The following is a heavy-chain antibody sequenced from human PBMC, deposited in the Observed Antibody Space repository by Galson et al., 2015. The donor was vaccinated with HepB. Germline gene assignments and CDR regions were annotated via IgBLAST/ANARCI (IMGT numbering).Heavy chain of an antibody. CDR3: AINPGGYNYGDYFDY. J-gene: IGHJ4*02. Sequence: TLSLTCAVSGYSISSGYYWGWIRQPPGKGLEWIGSIYHSGSTYYNPSLKSRVTISVDTSKNQFSLKLSSVTAADTAVYYCAINPGGYNYGDYFDYWGQGTLVTVSS. V-gene: IGHV4-38-2*01. CDR1: GYSISSGYY. CDR2: IYHSGST. D-gene: IGHD5-24*01.